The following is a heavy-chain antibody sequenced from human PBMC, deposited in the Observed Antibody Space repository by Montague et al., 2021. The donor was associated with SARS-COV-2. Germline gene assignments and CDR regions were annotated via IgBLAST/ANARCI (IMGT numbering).Heavy chain of an antibody. J-gene: IGHJ4*02. D-gene: IGHD1/OR15-1a*01. CDR2: VYNNGIT. V-gene: IGHV4-39*01. Sequence: SETLSLTCNVSGDSITNTRYYWGWIRQAPGRPLEWIGSVYNNGITYYNPSLRSRVFISIDTSKNQFSLRLSSVTASDTAHYYCAVEEQYHFDYWGRGSLVSVSS. CDR3: AVEEQYHFDY. CDR1: GDSITNTRYY.